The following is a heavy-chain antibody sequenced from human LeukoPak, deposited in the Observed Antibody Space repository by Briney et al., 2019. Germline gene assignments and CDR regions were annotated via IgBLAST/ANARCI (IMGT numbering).Heavy chain of an antibody. CDR1: GFTVSSNY. V-gene: IGHV3-66*01. D-gene: IGHD3-10*01. CDR2: IYSGGST. Sequence: GGSLRLSCAASGFTVSSNYMSWVRQAPGKGLEWVSVIYSGGSTYYADSVKGRFTISRDNSKNTLYLQMNSLRAEDTAVYYCATTMVRGVYDYWGQGTLVTVSS. CDR3: ATTMVRGVYDY. J-gene: IGHJ4*02.